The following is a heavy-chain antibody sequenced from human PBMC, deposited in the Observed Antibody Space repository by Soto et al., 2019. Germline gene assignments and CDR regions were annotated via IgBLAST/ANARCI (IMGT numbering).Heavy chain of an antibody. CDR1: GFSFSTTGVG. Sequence: QITLKESGPTLVKPTQTLTLTCTFSGFSFSTTGVGVGWIRQPPGKALEWLALIYWDDDKRYSPSLKIRLTITKDTSKTQVVLTMTNMDPVDTATYYCAHRQAQGIGLAGTFDSWGQGALVTVSS. CDR2: IYWDDDK. V-gene: IGHV2-5*02. D-gene: IGHD6-19*01. J-gene: IGHJ4*02. CDR3: AHRQAQGIGLAGTFDS.